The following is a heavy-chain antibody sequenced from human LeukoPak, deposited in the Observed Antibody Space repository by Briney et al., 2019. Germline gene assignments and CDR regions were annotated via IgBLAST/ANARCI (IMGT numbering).Heavy chain of an antibody. V-gene: IGHV4-30-2*01. Sequence: SETLSLTCTVSGGSISSGGYYWSWIRQPPGKGLEWIGYIYHSGTTYYNPSLKSRVTMSVDRSKNQFSLNLTSVTAADTAVFYCARAEGLNSGGYYFEYWGQGTLVTVSS. CDR3: ARAEGLNSGGYYFEY. J-gene: IGHJ4*02. CDR2: IYHSGTT. CDR1: GGSISSGGYY. D-gene: IGHD3-22*01.